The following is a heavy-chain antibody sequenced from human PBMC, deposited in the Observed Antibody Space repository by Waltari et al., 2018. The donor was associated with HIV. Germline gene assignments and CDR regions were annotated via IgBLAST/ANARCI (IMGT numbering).Heavy chain of an antibody. J-gene: IGHJ4*02. Sequence: QVQLLQSGAEVKKPGASVKVSCKVSGYPPSGSSIHWVRQAPGKGLEWMGGSDPEVGEIIYAQNFQGRIIMTEDTSTDTAYMELSSLRSDDTAVYFCATDPTPEPLYFEFWGQGTLVTVSS. CDR3: ATDPTPEPLYFEF. CDR1: GYPPSGSS. V-gene: IGHV1-24*01. CDR2: SDPEVGEI.